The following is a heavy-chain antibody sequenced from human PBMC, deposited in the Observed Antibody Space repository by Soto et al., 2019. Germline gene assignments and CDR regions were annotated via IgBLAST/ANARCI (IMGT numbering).Heavy chain of an antibody. CDR2: IYYSGST. Sequence: SETLSLTCTVSGDSIRSGNHYWSWIRQPPGKGLEWIGYIYYSGSTYYSPSLKSRVTISVDTSKNQFSLKLSSVTAADTAVYYCARGRGVATGYWGQGTLVTVSS. CDR3: ARGRGVATGY. D-gene: IGHD5-12*01. CDR1: GDSIRSGNHY. J-gene: IGHJ4*02. V-gene: IGHV4-30-4*01.